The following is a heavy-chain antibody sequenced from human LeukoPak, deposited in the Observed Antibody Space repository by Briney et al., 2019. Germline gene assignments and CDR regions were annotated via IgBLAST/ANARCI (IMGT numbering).Heavy chain of an antibody. V-gene: IGHV3-11*06. CDR1: GFTFSDYY. CDR3: AKQSPYCGGGSCYPYYFDY. J-gene: IGHJ4*02. Sequence: PGGSLRLSCAASGFTFSDYYMSWIRQAPGKGLEWVSYISSSSSYTNYADSVKGRFTISRDNAKNSLFLQMNSLRAEDTAVYYCAKQSPYCGGGSCYPYYFDYWGQGTLVTVSS. CDR2: ISSSSSYT. D-gene: IGHD2-15*01.